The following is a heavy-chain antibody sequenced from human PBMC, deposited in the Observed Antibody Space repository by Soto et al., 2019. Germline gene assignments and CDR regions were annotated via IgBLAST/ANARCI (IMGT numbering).Heavy chain of an antibody. CDR3: ARHGSGSFYDYYGMEV. CDR1: GFIFSTYW. J-gene: IGHJ6*01. Sequence: PGGSLRLSCAASGFIFSTYWMSWVRQAPGKGREWVANIKQDGSEKYYVDSVKGRFTISRDNAKNSLYLQMNSLRAEDTAVFYCARHGSGSFYDYYGMEVWGQGTTVTVSS. V-gene: IGHV3-7*05. CDR2: IKQDGSEK. D-gene: IGHD3-10*01.